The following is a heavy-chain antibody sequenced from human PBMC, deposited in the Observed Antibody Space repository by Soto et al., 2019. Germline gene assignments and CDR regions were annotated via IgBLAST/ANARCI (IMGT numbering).Heavy chain of an antibody. D-gene: IGHD3-22*01. J-gene: IGHJ4*02. V-gene: IGHV4-34*01. Sequence: SETLSLTCAVYGGSFSGYYWSWIRQPPGKGLEWIGEINHSGSTNYNPSLKSRVTISLDTSKNQFSVKLSSVTAADTAVYYCARRDRGYYYARFDYWGQGALVTVLL. CDR1: GGSFSGYY. CDR3: ARRDRGYYYARFDY. CDR2: INHSGST.